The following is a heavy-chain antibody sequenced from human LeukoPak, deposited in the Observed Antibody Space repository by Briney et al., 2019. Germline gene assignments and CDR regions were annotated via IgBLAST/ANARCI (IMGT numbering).Heavy chain of an antibody. D-gene: IGHD6-13*01. CDR3: AREVSSSWFDY. V-gene: IGHV1-2*04. Sequence: GASVKVSCKASGYTFTGHYMHWVRQAPGQGLEWMGWINPNNGATKCAEKFQGWVTATRDTSISTAYMEVKRLRSDDTATYYCAREVSSSWFDYWGQGTLVTVSS. CDR2: INPNNGAT. J-gene: IGHJ4*02. CDR1: GYTFTGHY.